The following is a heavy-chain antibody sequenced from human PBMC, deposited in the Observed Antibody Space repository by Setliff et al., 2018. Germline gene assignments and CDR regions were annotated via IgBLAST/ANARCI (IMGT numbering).Heavy chain of an antibody. Sequence: GGSLRLSCAASGVTFITYAWSWVRQAPGKGLEWVATIGGNGVTTFYTDSVKGRFTISRENSKMYLQMDSLRAEDTAVYYCATSDWYAAFDHWGQGTLVTVS. CDR3: ATSDWYAAFDH. CDR1: GVTFITYA. J-gene: IGHJ4*02. V-gene: IGHV3-23*01. D-gene: IGHD6-19*01. CDR2: IGGNGVTT.